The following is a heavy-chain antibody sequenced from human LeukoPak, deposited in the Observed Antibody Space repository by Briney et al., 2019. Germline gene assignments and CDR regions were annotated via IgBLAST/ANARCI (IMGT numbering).Heavy chain of an antibody. CDR2: IYWNDDN. V-gene: IGHV2-5*01. D-gene: IGHD4-11*01. CDR3: ARYGDYRFLYYFHY. Sequence: SGPTLFNPTPPLTLTCTFSGFSLSTSGGGVGWIRQPPGKALDSLALIYWNDDNRYRPSLKSRLTITKDTSKNQVVLTMTNMDPVDTATYYCARYGDYRFLYYFHYGGGGILVAVS. CDR1: GFSLSTSGGG. J-gene: IGHJ4*02.